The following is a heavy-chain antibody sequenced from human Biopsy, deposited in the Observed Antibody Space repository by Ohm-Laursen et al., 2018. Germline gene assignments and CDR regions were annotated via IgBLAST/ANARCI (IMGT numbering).Heavy chain of an antibody. Sequence: SDTLSLTCAVSGGYISSDHWSWIRQPPGKGLEWIGYIYYSGSTNYNPSLKSRVIISDDTSKNQFSLRLNTVTAADTAVYYCATTNRGDQLLSDYYYYYYGMDVWGQGTTVTVSS. CDR3: ATTNRGDQLLSDYYYYYYGMDV. CDR1: GGYISSDH. V-gene: IGHV4-59*07. J-gene: IGHJ6*02. D-gene: IGHD2-2*01. CDR2: IYYSGST.